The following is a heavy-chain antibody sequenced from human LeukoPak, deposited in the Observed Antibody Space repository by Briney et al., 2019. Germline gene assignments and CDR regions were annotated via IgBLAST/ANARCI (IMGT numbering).Heavy chain of an antibody. CDR2: IKQDGTEK. D-gene: IGHD3-16*01. CDR3: GRGKGDDY. V-gene: IGHV3-7*03. CDR1: GFIFSGFW. Sequence: GGSLRLSCAASGFIFSGFWMTWVRQAPGKGLEWVANIKQDGTEKYYVDSVKGRFTISRDNAKNSLYLQMNSLRVEDTAVYYCGRGKGDDYWGQGTLVTVSS. J-gene: IGHJ4*02.